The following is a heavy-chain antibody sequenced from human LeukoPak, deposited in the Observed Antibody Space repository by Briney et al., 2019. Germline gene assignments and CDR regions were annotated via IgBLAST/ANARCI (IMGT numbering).Heavy chain of an antibody. D-gene: IGHD5-18*01. CDR1: GFTFSSYA. J-gene: IGHJ3*02. CDR2: ISGSGGST. CDR3: AKDMIQLWSSAGGAFDI. V-gene: IGHV3-23*01. Sequence: GGSLRLSCAASGFTFSSYAMSWVCQAPGKGLEWVSAISGSGGSTYYADSVKGRFTISRDNSKNTLYLQMNSLRAEDTAVYYCAKDMIQLWSSAGGAFDIWGQGTMVTVSS.